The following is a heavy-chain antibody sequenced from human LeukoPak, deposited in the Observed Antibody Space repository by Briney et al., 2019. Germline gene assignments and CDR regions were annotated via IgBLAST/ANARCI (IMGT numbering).Heavy chain of an antibody. J-gene: IGHJ4*02. CDR3: ARGKGYFDY. V-gene: IGHV4-59*01. CDR1: SGSISNYY. Sequence: SETLSLTCTVSSGSISNYYWSWIRQPPGKGLEWIGYMYYSGSTNYNPSLKSRVTISVDTSKNQFSLKLSSVTAADTAVYYCARGKGYFDYWGQGTLVTVSS. CDR2: MYYSGST.